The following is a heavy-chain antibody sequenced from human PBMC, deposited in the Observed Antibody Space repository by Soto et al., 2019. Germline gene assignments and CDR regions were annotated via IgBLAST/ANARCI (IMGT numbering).Heavy chain of an antibody. CDR2: IKQDGSEE. CDR3: ARDYYETFAGYSYDAFAI. V-gene: IGHV3-7*01. D-gene: IGHD3-9*01. J-gene: IGHJ3*02. Sequence: EVQLVESGGGLVQPGGSLRLSCAASGFTFSSYWMSWVRQAPGKGLEWVANIKQDGSEEYYVHSVKGRFTISRDKARKSLDLQINISGAKDRSVYYWARDYYETFAGYSYDAFAIWGQGTMVTVSS. CDR1: GFTFSSYW.